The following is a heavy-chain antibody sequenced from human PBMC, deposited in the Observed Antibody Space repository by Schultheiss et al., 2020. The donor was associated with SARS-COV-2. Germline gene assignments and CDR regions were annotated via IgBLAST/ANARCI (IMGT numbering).Heavy chain of an antibody. CDR1: GFTFSSYS. D-gene: IGHD4-17*01. Sequence: GESLKISCAASGFTFSSYSMNWVRQAPGKGLEWVSSISSSSSYIYYADSVKGRFTISRDNSKNTLYLQMNSLRAEDTAVYYCAKCASTVTILDAFDIWCQGTMVTVSS. CDR2: ISSSSSYI. V-gene: IGHV3-21*04. CDR3: AKCASTVTILDAFDI. J-gene: IGHJ3*02.